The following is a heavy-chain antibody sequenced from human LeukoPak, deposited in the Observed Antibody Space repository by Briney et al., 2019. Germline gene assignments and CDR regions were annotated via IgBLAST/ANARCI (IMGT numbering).Heavy chain of an antibody. J-gene: IGHJ4*02. CDR2: IYSGGTT. CDR3: VRYGYYDSSIYPPEADY. Sequence: GGSLRLSCAASGFTVSNNYMNCVRQAPGKGLEWVSIIYSGGTTYYADSVKGRFTISRDNSKNTLYLQMNSLRAEDTAVYYCVRYGYYDSSIYPPEADYWGQGTLVTVPS. V-gene: IGHV3-53*01. CDR1: GFTVSNNY. D-gene: IGHD3-22*01.